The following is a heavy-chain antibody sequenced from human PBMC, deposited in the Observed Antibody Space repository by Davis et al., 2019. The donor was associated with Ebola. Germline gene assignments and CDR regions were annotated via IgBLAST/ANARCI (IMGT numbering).Heavy chain of an antibody. CDR3: AKDLAGWVEAAAAS. V-gene: IGHV3-23*01. CDR2: ISGSGGST. CDR1: GFTFSSYA. D-gene: IGHD6-13*01. Sequence: GGSLRLSCAASGFTFSSYAMSWVRQAPGKGLEWVSAISGSGGSTYYADSVKGRFTISRDNSKNTLYLQMNSLRAEDTAVYYCAKDLAGWVEAAAASWGQGTLVTASS. J-gene: IGHJ4*02.